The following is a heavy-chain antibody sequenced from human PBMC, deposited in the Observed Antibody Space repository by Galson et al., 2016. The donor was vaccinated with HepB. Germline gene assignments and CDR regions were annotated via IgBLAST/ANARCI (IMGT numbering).Heavy chain of an antibody. D-gene: IGHD5-18*01. CDR1: GGSISRSSYY. Sequence: SETLSLTCTVSGGSISRSSYYWGWIRQPPGKGLEWIGYVHSSGSSFYNPSLRGRVTISVDTSKNHFSLKLDSVTAADTAVYYCARGTLSCTGNSCVYQYFDLWGRGILVSVSS. CDR3: ARGTLSCTGNSCVYQYFDL. J-gene: IGHJ2*01. CDR2: VHSSGSS. V-gene: IGHV4-39*07.